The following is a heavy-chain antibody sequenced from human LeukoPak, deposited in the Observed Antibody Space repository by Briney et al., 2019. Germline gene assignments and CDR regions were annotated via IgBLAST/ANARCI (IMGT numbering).Heavy chain of an antibody. J-gene: IGHJ4*02. V-gene: IGHV1-2*02. CDR2: INPNSGGT. CDR3: AREEGYCSSTSCHIDY. CDR1: GYTFTAYY. D-gene: IGHD2-2*01. Sequence: ASVKVSCKASGYTFTAYYMHWVRQAPGRGLECMGWINPNSGGTNYAQKFQGRVTMTRDTSISTAYMELSRLRSDDTALYYCAREEGYCSSTSCHIDYWGQGTLVTVSS.